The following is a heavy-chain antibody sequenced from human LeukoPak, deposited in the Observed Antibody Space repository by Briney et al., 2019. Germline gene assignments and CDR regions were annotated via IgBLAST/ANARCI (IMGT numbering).Heavy chain of an antibody. D-gene: IGHD6-19*01. CDR2: IYYSGST. J-gene: IGHJ4*02. V-gene: IGHV4-31*03. Sequence: SETLSLTCTVSGGSISSGGYYWSWIRQHPGKGLEWIGYIYYSGSTYYNPSLKSRVTISVDTSKNQFSLNLSSVTAADTAVYYCARGGSGWYKGPFDYWGQGTLVTVSS. CDR3: ARGGSGWYKGPFDY. CDR1: GGSISSGGYY.